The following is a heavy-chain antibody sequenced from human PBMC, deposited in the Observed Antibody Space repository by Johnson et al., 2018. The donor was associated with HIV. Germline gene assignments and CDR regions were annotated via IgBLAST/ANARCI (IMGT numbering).Heavy chain of an antibody. CDR2: INWNGGST. J-gene: IGHJ3*02. Sequence: VQLVESGGGLVKPGRSLRLSCAASGFTFSDYYMSWIRQAPGKGLEWVSGINWNGGSTGYADSVKGRFTISRDNAKNSLYLQMNSLRAEDTALYYCARDEGGAGDDAFDIWGQGTMVTVSS. CDR3: ARDEGGAGDDAFDI. CDR1: GFTFSDYY. V-gene: IGHV3-20*04. D-gene: IGHD6-19*01.